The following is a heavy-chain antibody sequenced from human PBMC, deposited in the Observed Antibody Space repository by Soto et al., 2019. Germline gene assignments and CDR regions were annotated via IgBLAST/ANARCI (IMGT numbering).Heavy chain of an antibody. CDR1: GFTFSSYG. CDR2: ISYDGSNK. Sequence: GGSLRLSCAASGFTFSSYGMHWVRQAPGKGLEWVAVISYDGSNKYYADSVKGRFTISRDNSKNTLYLQMNSLRAEDTAVYYCAKDSWYCSSTSCRTFDYWGQGTLVTVSS. J-gene: IGHJ4*02. D-gene: IGHD2-2*01. V-gene: IGHV3-30*18. CDR3: AKDSWYCSSTSCRTFDY.